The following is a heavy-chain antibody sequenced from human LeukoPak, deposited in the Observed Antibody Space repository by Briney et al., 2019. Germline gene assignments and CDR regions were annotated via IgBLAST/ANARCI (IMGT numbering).Heavy chain of an antibody. Sequence: PSETLSLTCTVSGGSISSGGYYWSWIRQHPGKGLEWLGYIYYSGSTYYNPSLKSRVTISVDTSKNQFSLKLSSVTAADTAVHYCARVPDIYCPSTSCVDYWGQGTLVTVSS. CDR1: GGSISSGGYY. J-gene: IGHJ4*02. CDR2: IYYSGST. D-gene: IGHD2-2*01. CDR3: ARVPDIYCPSTSCVDY. V-gene: IGHV4-31*03.